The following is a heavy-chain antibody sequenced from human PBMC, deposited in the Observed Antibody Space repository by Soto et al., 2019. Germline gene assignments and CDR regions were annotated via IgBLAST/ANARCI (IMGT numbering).Heavy chain of an antibody. Sequence: GSVKVSFKASGYPFTGYYMNWVRQAPGQGLEWMASINPNSGGTNYSQKFQGRVTMTRDTSIRTAYIELRRLRSDDTAVYYCAIQGTDAFDIWGQGTMVTVSS. CDR1: GYPFTGYY. V-gene: IGHV1-2*02. D-gene: IGHD3-10*01. CDR2: INPNSGGT. CDR3: AIQGTDAFDI. J-gene: IGHJ3*02.